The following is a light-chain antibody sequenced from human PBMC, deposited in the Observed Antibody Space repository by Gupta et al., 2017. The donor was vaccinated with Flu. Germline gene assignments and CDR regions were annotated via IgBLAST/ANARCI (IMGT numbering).Light chain of an antibody. CDR2: DAS. CDR3: QQSYSVPWT. J-gene: IGKJ1*01. V-gene: IGKV1-39*01. Sequence: DIQMTQSPSSLSASVGDSVTITCRATSQRIANFLNWYQHRPVKAPKLLVYDASTLQSEVPSRFRGSGSLADFTLTITGLQPEDSATYYCQQSYSVPWTFGQGTKV. CDR1: QRIANF.